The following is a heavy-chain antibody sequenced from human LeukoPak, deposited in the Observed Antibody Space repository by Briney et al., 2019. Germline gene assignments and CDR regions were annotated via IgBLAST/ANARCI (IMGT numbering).Heavy chain of an antibody. D-gene: IGHD6-13*01. CDR2: INHSGST. Sequence: GSLRLSCAASGFTDNTNHMSWIRQPPAKGLEWIGEINHSGSTNYNPSLKSRVTISVDTSKNQFSLKLSSVTAADTAVYYCARGAIAAAGPGGYWGQGTLVTVSS. J-gene: IGHJ4*02. CDR1: GFTDNTNH. V-gene: IGHV4-34*01. CDR3: ARGAIAAAGPGGY.